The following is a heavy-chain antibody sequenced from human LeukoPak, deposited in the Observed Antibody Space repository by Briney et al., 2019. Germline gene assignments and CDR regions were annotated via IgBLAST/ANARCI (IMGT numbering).Heavy chain of an antibody. CDR1: GFTISSYW. J-gene: IGHJ4*02. V-gene: IGHV3-7*01. CDR3: AKDDPGRYCSSTSCSLDY. CDR2: IKYDGSEV. D-gene: IGHD2-2*01. Sequence: PGGSLRLSCAAAGFTISSYWMSWVRQAPGKGLEWVANIKYDGSEVHYANSVKGRFTISRDNSKNTLYLQMNSLRAEDTAVYYCAKDDPGRYCSSTSCSLDYWGQGTLVTVSS.